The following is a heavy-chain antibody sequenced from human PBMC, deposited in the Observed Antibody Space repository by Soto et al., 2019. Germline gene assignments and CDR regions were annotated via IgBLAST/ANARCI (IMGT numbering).Heavy chain of an antibody. J-gene: IGHJ4*02. V-gene: IGHV4-31*03. CDR3: ARTLYYYGSGPAGY. D-gene: IGHD3-10*01. CDR2: IYYSGST. CDR1: FGSISSGGYY. Sequence: LSLTCTVSFGSISSGGYYWSCIRQHPGKGLEWIGYIYYSGSTYYNPSLESRVTISVDTSKNQFSLKLSSVTAADTAVYYCARTLYYYGSGPAGYWGQGTLVTVSS.